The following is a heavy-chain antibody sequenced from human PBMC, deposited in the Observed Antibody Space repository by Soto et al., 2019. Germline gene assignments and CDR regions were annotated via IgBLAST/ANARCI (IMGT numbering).Heavy chain of an antibody. CDR1: GGSISSGGYY. CDR3: ARVSSSPLNFDY. CDR2: IYYSGST. D-gene: IGHD6-13*01. J-gene: IGHJ4*02. Sequence: PSETLSLTWTVSGGSISSGGYYWSWIRQHPGKGLEWIGYIYYSGSTYYNPSLKSRVTISVDTSKNQFSLKLNSVTAADTAVYYCARVSSSPLNFDYWGQGTLVTVSS. V-gene: IGHV4-31*02.